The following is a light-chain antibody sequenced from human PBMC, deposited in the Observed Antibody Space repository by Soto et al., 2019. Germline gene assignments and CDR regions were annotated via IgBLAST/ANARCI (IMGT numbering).Light chain of an antibody. V-gene: IGKV3-20*01. Sequence: EIVLTQSPGTLSLSPGEIATLSFRASQSVSVNSLAWYQQKGGQAPRLLIYAASTRATGVPDRFSGTGSGTDFALTISRLETDDSAVYYCQQYGGSPFTFGPGTKVDIK. CDR3: QQYGGSPFT. CDR2: AAS. J-gene: IGKJ3*01. CDR1: QSVSVNS.